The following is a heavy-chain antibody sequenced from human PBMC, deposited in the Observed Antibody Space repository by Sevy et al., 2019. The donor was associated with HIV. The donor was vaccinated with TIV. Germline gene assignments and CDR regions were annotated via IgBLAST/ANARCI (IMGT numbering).Heavy chain of an antibody. V-gene: IGHV1-18*01. CDR1: GYTFTSYG. CDR2: ISAYNRNT. Sequence: DSVKVSCKASGYTFTSYGISWVRQAPGQGLERTGWISAYNRNTNYPQKLQGRVTMTTDISTSTAYMELRSLRYDDTAVYYCARDSYNDKSPKRYHRSTMIGFWTFDPWGQGTLVPVSS. CDR3: ARDSYNDKSPKRYHRSTMIGFWTFDP. J-gene: IGHJ5*02. D-gene: IGHD3-22*01.